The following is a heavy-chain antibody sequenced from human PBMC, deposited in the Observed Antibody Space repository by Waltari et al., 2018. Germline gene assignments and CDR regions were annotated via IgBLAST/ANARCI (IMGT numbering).Heavy chain of an antibody. V-gene: IGHV3-9*01. CDR2: ISWKSVSR. CDR1: GFSFDDYA. Sequence: EVQLVESGGGLVQPGRSIRLSCAASGFSFDDYAMHWVRQAPGEGLEWVSGISWKSVSRDNADSVKGRFTISRDNAKNSLYLQMNSLRAEDTALYYCAKKSNSNAFDIWGQGTMVTVSS. D-gene: IGHD4-4*01. CDR3: AKKSNSNAFDI. J-gene: IGHJ3*02.